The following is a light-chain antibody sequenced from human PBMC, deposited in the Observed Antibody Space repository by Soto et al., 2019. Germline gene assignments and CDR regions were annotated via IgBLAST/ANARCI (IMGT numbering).Light chain of an antibody. CDR3: QHFGVSPVYR. Sequence: EVVLTQSTGTLSLSPGERVTLSCRASQNIRSSYFAWYQQKPGQAPRLLLFGAYNRATGIPDRFSGSGSGTDFTLTISRLEPEDFAVYYCPHQHFGVSPVYRFGQGTKLEIK. CDR2: GAY. J-gene: IGKJ2*03. V-gene: IGKV3-20*01. CDR1: QNIRSSY.